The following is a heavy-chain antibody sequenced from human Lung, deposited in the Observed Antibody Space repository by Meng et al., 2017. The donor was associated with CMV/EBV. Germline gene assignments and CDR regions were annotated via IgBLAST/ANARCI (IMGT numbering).Heavy chain of an antibody. CDR3: ARDPRLIGEVFDI. Sequence: SETXSLTCSVSGGSITSGGYYWAWLRQLPGKGLEWIGYIYSSGSAQYNPSLSDRLALSVDTSKNQFSLRLTSVTAADTALYFCARDPRLIGEVFDIWGQGXMVTVSS. V-gene: IGHV4-31*03. J-gene: IGHJ3*02. CDR1: GGSITSGGYY. CDR2: IYSSGSA. D-gene: IGHD3-16*01.